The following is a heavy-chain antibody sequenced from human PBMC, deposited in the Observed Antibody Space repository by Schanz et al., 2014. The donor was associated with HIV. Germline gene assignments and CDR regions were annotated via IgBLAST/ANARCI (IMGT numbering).Heavy chain of an antibody. CDR2: IIPIFGTA. CDR1: GGTFSIYA. D-gene: IGHD1-26*01. J-gene: IGHJ4*02. Sequence: QVQLVQSGAEVQKPGASVKVSCKASGGTFSIYAISWVRQAPGQGLEWMGGIIPIFGTANYAQKCQGRVTIIADESTSTAYMELSSLRSDDTAVYYCARDRPVIVGATRADGGTDFDYWGQGTLVTVSS. V-gene: IGHV1-69*01. CDR3: ARDRPVIVGATRADGGTDFDY.